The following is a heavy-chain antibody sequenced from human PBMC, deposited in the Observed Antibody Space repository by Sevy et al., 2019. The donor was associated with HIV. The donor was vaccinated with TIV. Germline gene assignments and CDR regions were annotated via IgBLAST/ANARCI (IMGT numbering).Heavy chain of an antibody. CDR3: ARDPGTTTGGFDY. CDR1: GFTFSNYG. CDR2: IWYDGTNK. J-gene: IGHJ4*02. D-gene: IGHD1-1*01. V-gene: IGHV3-33*01. Sequence: PGGSLRLSCAASGFTFSNYGMHWVRQAPGKGLEWVAVIWYDGTNKYYAGSVKGRFTISRDNSRNTLYLQMSSLRADDTAFYYCARDPGTTTGGFDYWGQGTLVTVSS.